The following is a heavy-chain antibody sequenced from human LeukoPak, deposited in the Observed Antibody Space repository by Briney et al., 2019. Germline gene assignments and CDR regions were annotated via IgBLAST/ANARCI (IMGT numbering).Heavy chain of an antibody. J-gene: IGHJ4*02. CDR1: GFTFSSYS. CDR2: ISSSSSTI. Sequence: GGSLRLSCAASGFTFSSYSMNWVRQAPGKGLEWVSYISSSSSTIYYADSVKGRFTISRDNSKNTLYLQMNSLRAEDTAVYYCAKEDYDILTGYYWNYWGQGTLVTVSS. D-gene: IGHD3-9*01. CDR3: AKEDYDILTGYYWNY. V-gene: IGHV3-48*01.